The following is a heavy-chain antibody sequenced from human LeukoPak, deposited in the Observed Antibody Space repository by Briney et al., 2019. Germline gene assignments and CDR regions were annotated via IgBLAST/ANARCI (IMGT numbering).Heavy chain of an antibody. CDR1: GHTFTSHA. Sequence: ASVKVSCKASGHTFTSHAVNWVRQAPGQGLEWMGIINPSGGSTSYAQKFQGRVTMTRDTSTSTVYMELSSLRSEDTAVYYCARDYYDSSGYYSNWGQGTLVTVSS. CDR3: ARDYYDSSGYYSN. J-gene: IGHJ4*02. V-gene: IGHV1-46*01. CDR2: INPSGGST. D-gene: IGHD3-22*01.